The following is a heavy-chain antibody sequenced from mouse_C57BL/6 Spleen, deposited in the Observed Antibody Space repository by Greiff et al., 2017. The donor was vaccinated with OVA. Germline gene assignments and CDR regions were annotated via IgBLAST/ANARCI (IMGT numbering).Heavy chain of an antibody. Sequence: EVQLVESGTVLARPGASVKMSCKTSGYTFTSYWMHWVKQRPGQGLEWIGAIYPGNSDTSYNQKLKGKAKLTAVTSASTAYMELSSLTNEDSAVYYCTRLLTTDGYYFDYWGQGTTLTVSS. V-gene: IGHV1-5*01. J-gene: IGHJ2*01. CDR2: IYPGNSDT. CDR1: GYTFTSYW. D-gene: IGHD2-3*01. CDR3: TRLLTTDGYYFDY.